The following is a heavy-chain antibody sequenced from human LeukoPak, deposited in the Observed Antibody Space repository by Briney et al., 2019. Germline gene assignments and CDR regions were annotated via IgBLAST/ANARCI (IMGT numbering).Heavy chain of an antibody. CDR2: IKGKTDNYAT. CDR1: GFTLSGSA. J-gene: IGHJ4*02. Sequence: PGGSLRLSCAASGFTLSGSAMHWVRQASGKGLEWVGRIKGKTDNYATAYAASVKGRFTISRDDSKNTAYLETNSLKTDDTAVYYCTRPLLGYYDTSGFDYWGQGTLVTVSS. V-gene: IGHV3-73*01. D-gene: IGHD3-22*01. CDR3: TRPLLGYYDTSGFDY.